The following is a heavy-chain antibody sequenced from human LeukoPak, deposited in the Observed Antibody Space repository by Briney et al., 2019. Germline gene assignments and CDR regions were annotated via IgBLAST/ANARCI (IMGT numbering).Heavy chain of an antibody. CDR3: AKAADDFWSGYFDY. CDR1: GFTFDDYA. V-gene: IGHV3-9*01. D-gene: IGHD3-3*01. CDR2: ISWNSGSI. Sequence: PGDSLRLSCAASGFTFDDYAMHWVRQAPGKGLEWVSGISWNSGSIGYADSVKGRFTISRDNAKNSLYLQMNSLRAEDTALYYCAKAADDFWSGYFDYWGQGTLVTVSS. J-gene: IGHJ4*02.